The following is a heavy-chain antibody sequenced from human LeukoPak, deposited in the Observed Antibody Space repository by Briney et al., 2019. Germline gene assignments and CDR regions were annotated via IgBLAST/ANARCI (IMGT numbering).Heavy chain of an antibody. Sequence: SETLSLTCTVSGGSISSYYWSWIRQPPGKGLEWIGYIYTSGSTNYSPSLKSRVTISVDTSKNQFSLKLSSVTAADTAVYHCARHFAYCGGDCYSGDYNWFDPWGQGTLVTVSS. CDR3: ARHFAYCGGDCYSGDYNWFDP. CDR1: GGSISSYY. CDR2: IYTSGST. J-gene: IGHJ5*02. V-gene: IGHV4-4*09. D-gene: IGHD2-21*02.